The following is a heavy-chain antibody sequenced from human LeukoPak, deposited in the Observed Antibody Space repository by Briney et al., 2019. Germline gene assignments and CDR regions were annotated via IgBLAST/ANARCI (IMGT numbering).Heavy chain of an antibody. J-gene: IGHJ4*02. Sequence: SVKVSCKASGGTFSSYAISWVRQAPGQGLEWMGGIIPIFGTANYAQKFQGRVTITADESTSTAYMELSSLRSEDTAVYYCARANLAYCGGDCYGGFDYWGQGTLVTVSS. V-gene: IGHV1-69*13. CDR3: ARANLAYCGGDCYGGFDY. CDR1: GGTFSSYA. CDR2: IIPIFGTA. D-gene: IGHD2-21*02.